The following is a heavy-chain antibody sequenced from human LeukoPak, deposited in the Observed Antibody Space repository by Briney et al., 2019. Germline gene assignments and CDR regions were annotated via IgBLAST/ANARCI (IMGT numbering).Heavy chain of an antibody. V-gene: IGHV4-30-2*01. CDR3: ARCYGDYCRYYYFDY. D-gene: IGHD4-17*01. CDR1: GGSISSGGYS. Sequence: SQNLSLTCAVSGGSISSGGYSWSWIRQPPGKGLEWIGYIYHSGSTYYNPSLKSRVTISVDRSKNQFSLKLSSVTAADTAVYYCARCYGDYCRYYYFDYWGQGTLVTVSS. J-gene: IGHJ4*02. CDR2: IYHSGST.